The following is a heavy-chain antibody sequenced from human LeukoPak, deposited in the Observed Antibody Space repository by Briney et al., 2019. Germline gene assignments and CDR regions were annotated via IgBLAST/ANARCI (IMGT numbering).Heavy chain of an antibody. D-gene: IGHD4-17*01. Sequence: SETLSLTCTVSGGSISSYYWSWIRQPAGKGLEWIGRIYTSGSTNYNPSLKSRVTMSVDTSKNQFSLKLSSVTAADTAIYYCAAMTTVAMYSYFFDSWGQGTLLTVSS. J-gene: IGHJ4*02. V-gene: IGHV4-4*07. CDR2: IYTSGST. CDR3: AAMTTVAMYSYFFDS. CDR1: GGSISSYY.